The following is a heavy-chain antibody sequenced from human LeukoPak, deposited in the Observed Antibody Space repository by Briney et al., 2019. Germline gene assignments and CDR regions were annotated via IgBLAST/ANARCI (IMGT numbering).Heavy chain of an antibody. D-gene: IGHD3-22*01. Sequence: ASETLSLTCTVSGGSISSYYWSWIRQPPGKGLEWIGYIYYSGSTNYNPSLKSRVTISVDTSKNQFSLKLSSVTAADTAVYYCAAYDSSGYLGDAFDIWGQGTMVTVSS. J-gene: IGHJ3*02. V-gene: IGHV4-59*01. CDR3: AAYDSSGYLGDAFDI. CDR2: IYYSGST. CDR1: GGSISSYY.